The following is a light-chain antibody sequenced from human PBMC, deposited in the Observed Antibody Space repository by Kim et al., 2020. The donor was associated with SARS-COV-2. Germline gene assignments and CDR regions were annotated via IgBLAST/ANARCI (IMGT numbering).Light chain of an antibody. CDR2: YDS. CDR3: QVWDDTSDHCV. CDR1: NIGSKS. V-gene: IGLV3-21*04. J-gene: IGLJ1*01. Sequence: SYELTQPPSVSVAPGKTARITCGGNNIGSKSVHWFQQKPGQAPVLVIYYDSDRPSGIPERFSGSNSGDTATLTISRVEAGDEADYYCQVWDDTSDHCVFGPGTKVTVL.